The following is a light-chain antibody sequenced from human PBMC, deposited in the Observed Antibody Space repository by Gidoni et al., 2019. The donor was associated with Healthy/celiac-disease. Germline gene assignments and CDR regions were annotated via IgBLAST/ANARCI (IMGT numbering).Light chain of an antibody. Sequence: QSVLTQPLSASGTPGQRVTISCSGSSSNIGSNYVYWYQQLPGTAPKLIIYRNNQRPSGVPDRFSGSKSGPSASLAISGLRSEDEADYYCAAWDDSLSAWVFGGGTKLTVL. J-gene: IGLJ3*02. CDR1: SSNIGSNY. CDR3: AAWDDSLSAWV. CDR2: RNN. V-gene: IGLV1-47*01.